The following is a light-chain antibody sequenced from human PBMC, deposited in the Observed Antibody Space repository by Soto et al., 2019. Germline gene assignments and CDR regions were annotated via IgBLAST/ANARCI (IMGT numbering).Light chain of an antibody. Sequence: EIVLTQSPGTLSLSPGERATLSCRASQSVSSSCLAWYQQKPGQAPRLLIYGASDRATGIPDRFSGSGSGTDFTLTISRLEPEDFAVYYCQQYDSSLYTFGQGTKLEIK. CDR1: QSVSSSC. J-gene: IGKJ2*01. CDR2: GAS. CDR3: QQYDSSLYT. V-gene: IGKV3-20*01.